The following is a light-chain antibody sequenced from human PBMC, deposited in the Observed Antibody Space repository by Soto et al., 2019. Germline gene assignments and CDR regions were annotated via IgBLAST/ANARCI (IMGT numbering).Light chain of an antibody. CDR3: LQHTTYPWT. J-gene: IGKJ1*01. CDR1: QVITND. V-gene: IGKV1-17*01. Sequence: IEVTQSQSSLSASIGDRVTITCRSSQVITNDLGWYQQKPGKAPKRLIYAASTLQSGVPSRFSGSGSGTEFTLTISSLQPEDFATYYCLQHTTYPWTFCQGSKVDI. CDR2: AAS.